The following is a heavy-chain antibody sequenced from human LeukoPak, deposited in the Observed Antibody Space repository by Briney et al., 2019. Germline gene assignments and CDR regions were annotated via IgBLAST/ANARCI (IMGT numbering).Heavy chain of an antibody. J-gene: IGHJ4*02. CDR1: GFTFSSYS. D-gene: IGHD2-15*01. V-gene: IGHV3-21*01. CDR3: ARDYGYCSGGSCVNFDY. Sequence: PGGSLRLSCAASGFTFSSYSMNWVRQAPGKGLEWVSSISSSSSYIYYADSAKGRFTISRDNAKNSLYLQMNSLRAEDTAVYYCARDYGYCSGGSCVNFDYWGQGTLVTVSS. CDR2: ISSSSSYI.